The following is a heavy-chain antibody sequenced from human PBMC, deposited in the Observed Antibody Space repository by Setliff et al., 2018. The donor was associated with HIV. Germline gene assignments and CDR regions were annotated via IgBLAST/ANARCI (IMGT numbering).Heavy chain of an antibody. CDR2: VDWAGEVT. V-gene: IGHV3-9*01. J-gene: IGHJ6*03. Sequence: LRLSCEGSGFTFNNFAMHWVRQSPGKGREWVAGVDWAGEVTAHGDFAKGRCTISRDNVKNSLYLQMHSLTTEDTASYFCVKDGSATGRYSSYMDVWGKGTTVTVSS. CDR3: VKDGSATGRYSSYMDV. CDR1: GFTFNNFA. D-gene: IGHD3-9*01.